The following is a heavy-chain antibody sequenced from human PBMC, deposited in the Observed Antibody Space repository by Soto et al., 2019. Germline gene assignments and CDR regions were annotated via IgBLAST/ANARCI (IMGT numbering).Heavy chain of an antibody. D-gene: IGHD6-6*01. V-gene: IGHV3-48*02. CDR3: ARPEYCSSSYGMDV. J-gene: IGHJ6*02. CDR2: ISSSSSTI. CDR1: GFTFSSYS. Sequence: EVQLVESGGGLVQPGGSLRLSCAASGFTFSSYSMNWVRQAPGKGLEWVSYISSSSSTIYYADSVKGRFTISRDNAKNSLYLQMNSLRDEDTAVYYCARPEYCSSSYGMDVWGQGTTVTVSS.